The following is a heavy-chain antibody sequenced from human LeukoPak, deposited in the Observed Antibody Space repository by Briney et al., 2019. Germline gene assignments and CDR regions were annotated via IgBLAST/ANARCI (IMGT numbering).Heavy chain of an antibody. CDR1: GGSISSGDYY. CDR3: ARVNAYYDSSGYAIDY. Sequence: SQTLSLTCTVSGGSISSGDYYWSWIRQPPGKGLEWIRYIYYRGSTYYNPSLKSRVTISVDTSKNQFSLKLSSVTAADTAVYYCARVNAYYDSSGYAIDYWGQGTLVTVSS. V-gene: IGHV4-30-4*01. D-gene: IGHD3-22*01. CDR2: IYYRGST. J-gene: IGHJ4*02.